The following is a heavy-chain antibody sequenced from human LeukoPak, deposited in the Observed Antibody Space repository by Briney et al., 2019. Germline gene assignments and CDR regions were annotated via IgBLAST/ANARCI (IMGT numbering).Heavy chain of an antibody. CDR2: IYTSGST. CDR1: GGSISSYY. CDR3: ARVDLYGAVDAFDI. Sequence: SETLSLTCTVSGGSISSYYWSWIRQPAGEGLEWIGRIYTSGSTNYNPSLKSRVTMSVDTSKNQFSLKLSSVTAADTAVYYCARVDLYGAVDAFDIWGQGTMVTVSS. V-gene: IGHV4-4*07. D-gene: IGHD4-17*01. J-gene: IGHJ3*02.